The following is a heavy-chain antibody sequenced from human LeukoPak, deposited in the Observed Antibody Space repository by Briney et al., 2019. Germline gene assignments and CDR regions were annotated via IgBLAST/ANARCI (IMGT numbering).Heavy chain of an antibody. V-gene: IGHV3-21*01. CDR1: GFTFRNYR. Sequence: NSGGSLRLSCAPSGFTFRNYRMNCVRQAPGKGLEGVSSLSSSSIYIYYADSLKGRFTISRDNAKNSLYLQMNSLRAEDTAVYYCAESEGANWGSLPDSWGQGTLVTVSS. J-gene: IGHJ4*02. D-gene: IGHD7-27*01. CDR2: LSSSSIYI. CDR3: AESEGANWGSLPDS.